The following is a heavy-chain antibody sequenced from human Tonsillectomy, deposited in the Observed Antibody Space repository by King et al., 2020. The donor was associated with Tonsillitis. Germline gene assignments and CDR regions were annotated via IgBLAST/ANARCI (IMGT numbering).Heavy chain of an antibody. CDR3: AKAKLYPGYSSGIDY. CDR2: IWYDGSNK. D-gene: IGHD6-19*01. CDR1: GFSFSSYG. V-gene: IGHV3-30*02. Sequence: VQLVESGGGVVQPGGSLRLSCAASGFSFSSYGMHWVRQAPGKGLEWVAFIWYDGSNKYHAHSVKGRMTIYRDNSKKTLYLQMNSLRAEDTVVYYCAKAKLYPGYSSGIDYWGQGTLVTVSS. J-gene: IGHJ4*02.